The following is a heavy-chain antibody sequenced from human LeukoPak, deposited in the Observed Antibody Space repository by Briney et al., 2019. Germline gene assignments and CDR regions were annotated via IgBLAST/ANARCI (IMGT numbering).Heavy chain of an antibody. CDR3: TRQSTVVTLGAFDI. CDR2: ITGSGRST. D-gene: IGHD4-23*01. CDR1: GLTFSTYD. Sequence: GGSLRLSCAASGLTFSTYDMSWVRQAPGKGLEWVSCITGSGRSTYYADSVKGRFTISRDDSKNTAYLQMNSLKTEDTAVYYCTRQSTVVTLGAFDIWGQGTMVTVSS. J-gene: IGHJ3*02. V-gene: IGHV3-23*01.